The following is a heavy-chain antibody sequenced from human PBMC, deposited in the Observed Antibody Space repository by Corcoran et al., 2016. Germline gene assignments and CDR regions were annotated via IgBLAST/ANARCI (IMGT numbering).Heavy chain of an antibody. CDR1: GGSISSSSYY. Sequence: QLQLQESGPGLVKPSETLSLTCTVSGGSISSSSYYWGWIRQPPGKGLEWIGSIYYSGSTYYNPSLKSRVTISVDTSKNQFSLKLSSVTATDTAVYYCARVASIAAAGNDYFDYWGQGTLVTVSS. CDR3: ARVASIAAAGNDYFDY. CDR2: IYYSGST. D-gene: IGHD6-13*01. V-gene: IGHV4-39*07. J-gene: IGHJ4*02.